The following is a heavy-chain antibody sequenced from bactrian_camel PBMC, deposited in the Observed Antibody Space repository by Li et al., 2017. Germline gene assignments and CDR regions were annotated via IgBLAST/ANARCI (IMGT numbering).Heavy chain of an antibody. V-gene: IGHV3S63*01. Sequence: HVQLVESGGGSVQAGGSLSLSCTATGLVFDDSDMGYYRQAPGNECELVSTISSDGSTYFADSVKGRFTISRDNAKNTVNLQMHSLKPEDTTVYYCAAGYMLVGGENDCASGAALDGGDYTWSQGTQVTVS. D-gene: IGHD3*01. CDR2: ISSDGST. J-gene: IGHJ6*01. CDR3: AAGYMLVGGENDCASGAALDGGDYT. CDR1: GLVFDDSD.